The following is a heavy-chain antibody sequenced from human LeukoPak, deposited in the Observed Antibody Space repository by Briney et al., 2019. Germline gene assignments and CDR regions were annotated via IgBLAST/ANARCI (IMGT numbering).Heavy chain of an antibody. CDR3: VRSAFHAGSGNYYDY. CDR1: GFTFSSYG. J-gene: IGHJ4*02. Sequence: GGSLRLSCAASGFTFSSYGMHWVRKAPGKGLEWVEVIWYDGSNKYYADSVKGRFTISRDNSKNTLYLQMNSLRVEDTAVYYCVRSAFHAGSGNYYDYWGQGTLVTVSS. D-gene: IGHD3-22*01. V-gene: IGHV3-33*01. CDR2: IWYDGSNK.